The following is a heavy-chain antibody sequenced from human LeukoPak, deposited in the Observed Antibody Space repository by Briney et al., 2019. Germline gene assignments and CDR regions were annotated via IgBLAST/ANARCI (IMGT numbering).Heavy chain of an antibody. CDR3: ARGLVVAATPDY. J-gene: IGHJ4*02. CDR2: INPDSGGT. V-gene: IGHV1-2*02. D-gene: IGHD2-15*01. CDR1: GYTFTGYY. Sequence: ASVKVSCKASGYTFTGYYMHWVRQAPGQGLEWMGWINPDSGGTNYAQKFQGRVTMTRDTSISTAYMELSRLRSDDTAVYYCARGLVVAATPDYWGQGTLVTVSS.